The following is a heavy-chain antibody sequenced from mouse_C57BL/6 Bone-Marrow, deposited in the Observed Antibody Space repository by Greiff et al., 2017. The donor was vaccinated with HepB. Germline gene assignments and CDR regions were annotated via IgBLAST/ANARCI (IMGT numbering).Heavy chain of an antibody. V-gene: IGHV1-62-2*01. CDR3: ARQLRSQALYAMDY. D-gene: IGHD1-1*01. Sequence: LVESGAELVKPGASVKLSCKASGYTFTEYTIHWVKQRSGQGLEWIGWFYPGSGSIKYNEKFKDKATLTAYKSSSTVDMELSRLTSEDSAVYYCARQLRSQALYAMDYWGQGNSVTVSS. J-gene: IGHJ4*01. CDR2: FYPGSGSI. CDR1: GYTFTEYT.